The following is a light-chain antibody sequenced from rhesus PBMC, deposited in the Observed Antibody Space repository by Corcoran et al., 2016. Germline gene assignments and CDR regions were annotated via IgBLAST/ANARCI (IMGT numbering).Light chain of an antibody. CDR3: QQYASRPFT. CDR1: QNINIW. V-gene: IGKV1-22*01. CDR2: KAS. J-gene: IGKJ3*01. Sequence: DIQMTQSPPSLSASVGDTVTITCRASQNINIWLAWYQQKPGKAPKLLFHKASSLQSGVPSMFSGSGSETDFTLTISSLESEDFATYYGQQYASRPFTFGPGTKLDIK.